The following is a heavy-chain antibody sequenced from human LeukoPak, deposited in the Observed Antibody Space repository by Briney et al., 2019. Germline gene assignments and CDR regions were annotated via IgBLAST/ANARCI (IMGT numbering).Heavy chain of an antibody. CDR3: ARDSVMHDGMTSPPDY. V-gene: IGHV1-2*02. CDR2: IGPRNSAA. Sequence: ASVKVSCKSSGFTFTGHYIHWVRQAPGQGLEWMGYIGPRNSAASYAEKFQGRVTMTRDTSLSTAYMELSRLTPDDTAVYYCARDSVMHDGMTSPPDYWGQGTLVTVSS. D-gene: IGHD1-1*01. CDR1: GFTFTGHY. J-gene: IGHJ4*02.